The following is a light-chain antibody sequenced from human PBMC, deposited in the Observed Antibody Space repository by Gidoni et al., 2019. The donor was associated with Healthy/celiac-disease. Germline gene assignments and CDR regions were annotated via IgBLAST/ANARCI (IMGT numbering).Light chain of an antibody. J-gene: IGKJ4*01. Sequence: IPLTPSPSSLSASVGDRVTITCQASQDISNYLNWYQQKPGKAPKLLSYDAANLETGVPSRFSGRGSGTDLTVTISSLQPEDIATYYCQQYDNLPLTFGGXTKVEIK. CDR1: QDISNY. CDR3: QQYDNLPLT. CDR2: DAA. V-gene: IGKV1-33*01.